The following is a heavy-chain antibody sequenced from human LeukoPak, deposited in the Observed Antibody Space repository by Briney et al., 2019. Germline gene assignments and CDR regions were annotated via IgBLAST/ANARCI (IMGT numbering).Heavy chain of an antibody. CDR3: ARLWGLRGGNWFDP. V-gene: IGHV1-2*02. J-gene: IGHJ5*02. CDR1: GYTFTGYY. D-gene: IGHD3-16*01. CDR2: INPNSGGT. Sequence: ASVTVSCKASGYTFTGYYMHWVRQAPGQGLEWMGWINPNSGGTNYAQKLQGRVTMTTDTSTSTAYMELRSLRSDDTAVYYCARLWGLRGGNWFDPWGQGTLVTVSS.